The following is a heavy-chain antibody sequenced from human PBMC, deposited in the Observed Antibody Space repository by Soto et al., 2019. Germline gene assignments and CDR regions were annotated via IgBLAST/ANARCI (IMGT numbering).Heavy chain of an antibody. CDR2: TFYSSQWYN. V-gene: IGHV6-1*01. D-gene: IGHD1-26*01. J-gene: IGHJ4*02. Sequence: SQTLSLTCAISGDTVSSNRAAWNWIRQSPSRGLEWLGRTFYSSQWYNDYAESVKSRIIINPDTFKNLFSLHLKSVTPEDTAVYFCARELDSGTYPLTFDFWGPGTLVTVSS. CDR3: ARELDSGTYPLTFDF. CDR1: GDTVSSNRAA.